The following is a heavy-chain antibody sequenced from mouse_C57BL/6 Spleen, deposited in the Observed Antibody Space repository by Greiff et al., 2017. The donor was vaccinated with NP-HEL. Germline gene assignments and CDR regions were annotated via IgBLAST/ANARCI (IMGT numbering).Heavy chain of an antibody. D-gene: IGHD3-2*02. V-gene: IGHV5-17*01. CDR3: ARAAQAPAWFAY. CDR1: GFTFSDYG. J-gene: IGHJ3*01. Sequence: DVMLVESGGGLVKPGGSLKLSCAASGFTFSDYGMHWVRQAPEKGLEWVAYISSGSSTIYYADTVKGRFTISRDNAKNTLFLQMTSLRSEDTAMYYCARAAQAPAWFAYWGQGTLVTVSA. CDR2: ISSGSSTI.